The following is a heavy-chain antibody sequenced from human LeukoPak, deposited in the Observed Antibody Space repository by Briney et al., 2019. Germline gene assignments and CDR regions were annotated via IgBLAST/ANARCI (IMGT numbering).Heavy chain of an antibody. CDR1: GGSISSGDYY. CDR3: ARVPGGGRFLEWLGFDY. CDR2: IYYSGST. D-gene: IGHD3-3*01. J-gene: IGHJ4*02. V-gene: IGHV4-30-4*08. Sequence: SETLSLTCTVSGGSISSGDYYLSWIRQPPGKGLEWIGYIYYSGSTYYNPSLKSRVTISVDTSKNQFSLKLSSVTAADTAVYYCARVPGGGRFLEWLGFDYWGQGTLVTVSS.